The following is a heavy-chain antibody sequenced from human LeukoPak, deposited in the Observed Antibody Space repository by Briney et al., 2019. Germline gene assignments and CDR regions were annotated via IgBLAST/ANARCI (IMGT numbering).Heavy chain of an antibody. CDR3: AKSGGYGLIDY. J-gene: IGHJ4*02. CDR2: IYSSGST. D-gene: IGHD1-26*01. Sequence: SETLSLTCAVYGASASGSNYYWGWIRQPPGKGLEWIGNIYSSGSTYYNAPLQSRVTISIDTSKNQFSLRLNSVTAADTAMYYCAKSGGYGLIDYWGQGTRVTVSS. V-gene: IGHV4-39*01. CDR1: GASASGSNYY.